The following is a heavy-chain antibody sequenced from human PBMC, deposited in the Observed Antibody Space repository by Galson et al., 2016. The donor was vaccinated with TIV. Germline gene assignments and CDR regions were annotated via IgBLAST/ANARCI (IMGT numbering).Heavy chain of an antibody. D-gene: IGHD3-10*01. CDR1: GFTFRSYW. J-gene: IGHJ4*02. CDR3: ARERSAEALTGALFDF. V-gene: IGHV3-7*01. Sequence: LRLSCAASGFTFRSYWMSWVRQAPGKGLEWVANIKQDGSEEYYVDSVKGRFTISRDNAENSLYRQMSSLRAEDTAVYYCARERSAEALTGALFDFWGQGTLVTVSS. CDR2: IKQDGSEE.